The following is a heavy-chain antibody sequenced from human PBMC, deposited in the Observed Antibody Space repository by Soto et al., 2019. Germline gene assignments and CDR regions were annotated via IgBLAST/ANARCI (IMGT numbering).Heavy chain of an antibody. Sequence: SETLSLTCAVYGGSFSGYYWSWIRQPPGKGLEWIGEINHSGSTNYNPSLKSRVTISGDTSKNQFSLKLSSVTAADTAVYYGARGRRLGYSFDPWGQGTLVTVSS. D-gene: IGHD2-15*01. CDR3: ARGRRLGYSFDP. V-gene: IGHV4-34*01. CDR1: GGSFSGYY. CDR2: INHSGST. J-gene: IGHJ5*02.